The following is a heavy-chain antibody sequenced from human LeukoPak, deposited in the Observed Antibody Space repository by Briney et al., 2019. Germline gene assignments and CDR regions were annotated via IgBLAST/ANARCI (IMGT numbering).Heavy chain of an antibody. CDR1: GYTXTSYG. Sequence: ASVKVSCKASGYTXTSYGISWVRQAPGQGLEWMGWISAYNGNTNYAQKLQGRVTMTTDTSTSTAYMELRSLRSDDTAVYYRARERFGSGSYSFDYWGQGTLVTVSS. CDR2: ISAYNGNT. D-gene: IGHD3-10*01. CDR3: ARERFGSGSYSFDY. J-gene: IGHJ4*02. V-gene: IGHV1-18*01.